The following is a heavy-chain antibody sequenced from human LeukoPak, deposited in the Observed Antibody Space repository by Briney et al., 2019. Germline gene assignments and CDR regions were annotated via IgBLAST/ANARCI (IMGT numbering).Heavy chain of an antibody. Sequence: PGGSLRLSCAASGFTFSSYWMSWVRQAPGKGLEWVANIKQDGSEKYYVDSVKGRFTISRDNAKKSLYLQMNSLRAEDTAVYYCARVRNCSGGSCYWGYYYYYMDVWGKGTTVTVSS. D-gene: IGHD2-15*01. V-gene: IGHV3-7*01. J-gene: IGHJ6*03. CDR3: ARVRNCSGGSCYWGYYYYYMDV. CDR2: IKQDGSEK. CDR1: GFTFSSYW.